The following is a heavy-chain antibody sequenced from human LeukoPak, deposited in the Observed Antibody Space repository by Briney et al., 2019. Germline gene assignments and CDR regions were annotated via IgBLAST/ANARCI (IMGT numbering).Heavy chain of an antibody. CDR2: IYTSGST. CDR3: ARAPIAAAAGFDY. Sequence: PSETLSLTCTVSGGSISSYYWGWIRRPAGKGLEWIGRIYTSGSTNYNPSLKSRVTISVDKSKNQFSLKLSSVTAADTAVYYCARAPIAAAAGFDYWGQGTLVTVSS. D-gene: IGHD6-13*01. CDR1: GGSISSYY. V-gene: IGHV4-4*07. J-gene: IGHJ4*02.